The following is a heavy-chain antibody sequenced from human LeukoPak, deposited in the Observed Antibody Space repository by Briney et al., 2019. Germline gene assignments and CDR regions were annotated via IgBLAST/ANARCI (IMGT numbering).Heavy chain of an antibody. D-gene: IGHD5-24*01. J-gene: IGHJ4*02. CDR2: IYYSGST. CDR3: ARWGRGFKAYFDY. CDR1: GGSISSYY. Sequence: PSETLSLTCTVSGGSISSYYWSWIRQPPGKGLEWIGYIYYSGSTNYNPSLKSRVTISVDTSKNQFSLKLSSVTAADTAVYYCARWGRGFKAYFDYWGQGTLVTVSS. V-gene: IGHV4-59*01.